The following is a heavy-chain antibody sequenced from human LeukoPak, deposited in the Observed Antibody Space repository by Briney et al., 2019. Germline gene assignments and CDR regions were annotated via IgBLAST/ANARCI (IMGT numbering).Heavy chain of an antibody. Sequence: GASLRLSCAASGFTFSSCAMNWVRQAPGKGLEWVSSISGSGDSTYYADSVKGRFTISRDKSKNTLYLQMNSLRAEDTAVYYCTRSLNYYDSSGHYPNWFDPWGQGTLVTVSS. CDR1: GFTFSSCA. D-gene: IGHD3-22*01. CDR3: TRSLNYYDSSGHYPNWFDP. CDR2: ISGSGDST. V-gene: IGHV3-23*01. J-gene: IGHJ5*02.